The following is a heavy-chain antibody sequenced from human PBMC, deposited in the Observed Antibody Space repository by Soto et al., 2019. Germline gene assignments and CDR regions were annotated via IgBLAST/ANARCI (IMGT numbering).Heavy chain of an antibody. CDR3: AGIAAPRPTYYYGMDV. CDR2: ISYDGSNK. Sequence: QVQLVESGGGVVQPGRSLRLSCAASGFTFSSYGMHWVRQAPGKGLEWVAVISYDGSNKYYADSVKGRFTISRDNSKNTLYLQMNSLRAEDTAVYYCAGIAAPRPTYYYGMDVWGQGTTVTVSS. J-gene: IGHJ6*02. D-gene: IGHD6-6*01. CDR1: GFTFSSYG. V-gene: IGHV3-30*03.